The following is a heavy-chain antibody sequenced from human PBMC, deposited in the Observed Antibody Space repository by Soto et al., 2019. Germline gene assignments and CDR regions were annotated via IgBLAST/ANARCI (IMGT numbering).Heavy chain of an antibody. CDR3: AREDTAIRSLDY. CDR2: IYYSGST. D-gene: IGHD5-18*01. CDR1: GGSISSGGYY. J-gene: IGHJ4*02. V-gene: IGHV4-31*03. Sequence: PSETLSLTCTVSGGSISSGGYYWSWIRQHPGKGLEWIGYIYYSGSTYYNPSFKSRVTISVDTSKNQFSLKLSSVTAADTAVYYCAREDTAIRSLDYWGQGTLVTVSS.